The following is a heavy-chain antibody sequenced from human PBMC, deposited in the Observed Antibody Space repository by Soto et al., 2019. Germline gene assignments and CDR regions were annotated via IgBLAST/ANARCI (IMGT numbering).Heavy chain of an antibody. D-gene: IGHD3-22*01. Sequence: QVQLVESGGGVVQPGRSLRLSCAASGFTFSSYGMHWVRQAPGKGLEWVAVISYDGSNKYYADSVKGRFTISRDNSKNTLYLQMHSLRAEDTAVYYCAKDEEDSSGYYSGFDYWGQGTMVTVSS. J-gene: IGHJ4*02. V-gene: IGHV3-30*18. CDR3: AKDEEDSSGYYSGFDY. CDR2: ISYDGSNK. CDR1: GFTFSSYG.